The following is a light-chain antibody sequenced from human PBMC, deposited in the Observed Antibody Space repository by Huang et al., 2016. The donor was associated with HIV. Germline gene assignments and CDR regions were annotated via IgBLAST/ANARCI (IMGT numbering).Light chain of an antibody. CDR3: LQYDRSPLT. CDR1: QSLRDTY. V-gene: IGKV3-20*01. Sequence: EVLLTQSPGTLSLSPGERATLSCRASQSLRDTYLAWYQQRPGQSPRLLIYGASSRATGIPDMFSGRGSGTDFTLTINRLEPQDFAVYFCLQYDRSPLTFGGGTKVEL. CDR2: GAS. J-gene: IGKJ4*01.